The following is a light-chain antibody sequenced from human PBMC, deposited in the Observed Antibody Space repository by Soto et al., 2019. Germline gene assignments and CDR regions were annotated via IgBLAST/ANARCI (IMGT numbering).Light chain of an antibody. V-gene: IGLV2-14*03. CDR2: DIG. CDR3: SSCNSSSTPYV. J-gene: IGLJ1*01. CDR1: SRDVGADNF. Sequence: QSVLTQPASASGSPRQSVTISCTGISRDVGADNFVSWYQQHPGRALKLIIYDIGDRPSGVSSRFSGSRSGSTASLTISGLQAEDEADDYCSSCNSSSTPYVFGTGTKATV.